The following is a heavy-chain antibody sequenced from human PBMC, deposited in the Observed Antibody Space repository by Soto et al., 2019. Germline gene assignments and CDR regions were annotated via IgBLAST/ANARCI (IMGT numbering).Heavy chain of an antibody. J-gene: IGHJ4*02. Sequence: PGGSLRLSCAASGFTFSSYGMHWVRQAPGKGLEWVALISYDGSDKSYADSVKGRFTISRDNSKNTLYLQMNSLRADDTAVYYCAKGLTTVIAPAFDYWGQGTLVTVSS. CDR2: ISYDGSDK. CDR3: AKGLTTVIAPAFDY. CDR1: GFTFSSYG. D-gene: IGHD4-17*01. V-gene: IGHV3-30*18.